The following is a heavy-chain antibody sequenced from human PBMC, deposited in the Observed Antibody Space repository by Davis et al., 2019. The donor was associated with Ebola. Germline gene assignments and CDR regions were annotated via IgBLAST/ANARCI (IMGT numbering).Heavy chain of an antibody. CDR1: GGSLSSNY. CDR2: VYYSGST. CDR3: ARSAGYSNSLDY. Sequence: SETLSLTCTVSGGSLSSNYWCWIRQPPGKGLEWIGCVYYSGSTNYNPSLKSRVTISLDRSRSQFSLKLDSVTSADTAPYYCARSAGYSNSLDYWDQGTLVTVSS. D-gene: IGHD6-6*01. J-gene: IGHJ4*02. V-gene: IGHV4-59*01.